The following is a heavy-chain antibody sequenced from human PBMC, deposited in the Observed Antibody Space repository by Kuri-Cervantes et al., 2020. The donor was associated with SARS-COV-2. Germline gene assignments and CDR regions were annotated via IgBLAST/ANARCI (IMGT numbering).Heavy chain of an antibody. CDR1: GGSISSYY. CDR2: IYYSGST. V-gene: IGHV4-59*01. J-gene: IGHJ4*02. Sequence: SETLSLTCTVSGGSISSYYWSWIRQPPGKGLEWIGYIYYSGSTNYNPSLKSRVTISVDTSKNQFSLKLSSVTAADTAVYYCAREWYSSGCYFDYWGQGTLVTVAS. CDR3: AREWYSSGCYFDY. D-gene: IGHD6-19*01.